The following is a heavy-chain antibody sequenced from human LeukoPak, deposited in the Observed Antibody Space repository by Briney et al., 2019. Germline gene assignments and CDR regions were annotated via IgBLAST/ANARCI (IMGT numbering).Heavy chain of an antibody. V-gene: IGHV3-7*01. D-gene: IGHD3-22*01. CDR2: IKQDGSEK. CDR3: ARSNRGDSSGYYSLDY. J-gene: IGHJ4*02. CDR1: GFTFSSYW. Sequence: GGSLRLSCEASGFTFSSYWMSWVRQAPGKGLEWVANIKQDGSEKYYVDSVKGRFTISRDNAKNSLYLQMNSLRAEDTAVYYCARSNRGDSSGYYSLDYWGQGTLVTVSS.